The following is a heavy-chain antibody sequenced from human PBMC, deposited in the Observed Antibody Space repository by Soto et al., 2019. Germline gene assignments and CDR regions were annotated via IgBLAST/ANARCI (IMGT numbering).Heavy chain of an antibody. CDR1: GYTFTSYG. D-gene: IGHD5-12*01. CDR2: ISAYNGNT. V-gene: IGHV1-18*01. Sequence: QVQLVQSGTEVKKPGASVKVSCKASGYTFTSYGISWVRQAPGQELEWMGWISAYNGNTNYAQKLPGRVTMTTDTSTSTAYMELRSLRSDDTAVYYCARRIVATIPGGWFDPWGQGTLVTVSS. CDR3: ARRIVATIPGGWFDP. J-gene: IGHJ5*02.